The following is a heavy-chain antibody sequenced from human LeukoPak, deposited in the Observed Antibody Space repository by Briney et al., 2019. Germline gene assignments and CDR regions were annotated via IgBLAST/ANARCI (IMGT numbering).Heavy chain of an antibody. J-gene: IGHJ4*02. V-gene: IGHV1-69*06. Sequence: GASVKVSCKASGGTFSSYAISWVRQAPGQGLEWMGGIVPIFGTANYAQKFQGRVTITADKSTSTAYMELSSLRSDDTAVYYCARAAWSSGIFDYWGQGTLVTVSS. CDR1: GGTFSSYA. D-gene: IGHD1-26*01. CDR2: IVPIFGTA. CDR3: ARAAWSSGIFDY.